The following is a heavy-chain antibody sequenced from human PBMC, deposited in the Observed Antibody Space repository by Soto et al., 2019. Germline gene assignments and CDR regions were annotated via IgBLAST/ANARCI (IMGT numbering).Heavy chain of an antibody. J-gene: IGHJ4*02. V-gene: IGHV3-33*01. CDR1: GFTFSSYG. CDR2: IWYDGSNK. Sequence: PGGSLRLSCAASGFTFSSYGMHWVRQAPGKGLEWVAVIWYDGSNKYYADSVKGRFTISRDNSKNTLYLQMNSLRAEDTAVYYCARDRSLVRGVNGLRVLGYWGQGTLVTVSS. CDR3: ARDRSLVRGVNGLRVLGY. D-gene: IGHD3-10*01.